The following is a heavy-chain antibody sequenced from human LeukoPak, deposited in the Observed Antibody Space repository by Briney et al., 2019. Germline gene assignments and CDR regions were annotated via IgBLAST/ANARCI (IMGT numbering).Heavy chain of an antibody. J-gene: IGHJ4*02. V-gene: IGHV3-30*02. CDR3: AKDRATAMVTLYYFDY. Sequence: AESLSLSCAVAGSSFSSYCMHWVRQALGKGLEWEAFIRYDGSNKYYADSVKDRFTISRDNSKNTLYLQMNSLRAEDTGVYYCAKDRATAMVTLYYFDYWGQGTLVTVYS. D-gene: IGHD5-18*01. CDR1: GSSFSSYC. CDR2: IRYDGSNK.